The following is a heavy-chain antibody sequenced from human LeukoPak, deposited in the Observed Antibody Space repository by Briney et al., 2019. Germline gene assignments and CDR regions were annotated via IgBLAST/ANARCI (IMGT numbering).Heavy chain of an antibody. Sequence: PGGSLRLSCAASGFTFDDYAMHWVRQAPGKGLEWVSGISWNSGSIGYADSVKGRFTISRDNAKNSLYLQMNSLRAEDTALYYCAEDPTPGDYDILTVYYFDYWGQGTLVTVSS. CDR1: GFTFDDYA. J-gene: IGHJ4*02. CDR2: ISWNSGSI. CDR3: AEDPTPGDYDILTVYYFDY. V-gene: IGHV3-9*01. D-gene: IGHD3-9*01.